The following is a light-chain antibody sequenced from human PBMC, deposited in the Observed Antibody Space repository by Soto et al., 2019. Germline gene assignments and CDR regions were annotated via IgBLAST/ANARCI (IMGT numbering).Light chain of an antibody. J-gene: IGKJ4*01. CDR3: QQLNSYPS. V-gene: IGKV1-9*01. Sequence: IQLTQSPSSLSASVGDRVTITCRASQGISSYLAWYQQKPGKAPKLLIYAASTLQSGVPSRFSGSVSGTDFTLTISRLQPEDFATYYCQQLNSYPSFGGGTKVEIK. CDR2: AAS. CDR1: QGISSY.